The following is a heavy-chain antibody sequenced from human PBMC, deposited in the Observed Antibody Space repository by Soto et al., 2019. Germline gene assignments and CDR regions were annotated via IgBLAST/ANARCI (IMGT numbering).Heavy chain of an antibody. D-gene: IGHD2-2*01. V-gene: IGHV3-30-3*01. Sequence: QVQLVESGGGVVQPGRSLRLSCAASGFTFSSYAMHWVRQAPGKGLEWVAVISYDGSNKYYADSVKGRFTISRDNSKNTLYLQMNSLRAEDTAVYYCAREPKDIVVVPAAMNYYYYGMDVWGQGTTVTVSS. CDR3: AREPKDIVVVPAAMNYYYYGMDV. CDR1: GFTFSSYA. CDR2: ISYDGSNK. J-gene: IGHJ6*02.